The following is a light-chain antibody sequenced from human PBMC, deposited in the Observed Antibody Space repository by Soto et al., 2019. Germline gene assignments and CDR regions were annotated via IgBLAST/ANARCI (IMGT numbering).Light chain of an antibody. Sequence: DIQMTQSPSTLSASVGDRVTITCLASQSISSWLAWYQQKPGKAPKLLIYDASSLESGVPSRFSGSGSGTEFTLTISSLQPDDFAVYYCRQYGSSPVTFGQGTRLEIK. CDR3: RQYGSSPVT. CDR2: DAS. V-gene: IGKV1-5*01. J-gene: IGKJ5*01. CDR1: QSISSW.